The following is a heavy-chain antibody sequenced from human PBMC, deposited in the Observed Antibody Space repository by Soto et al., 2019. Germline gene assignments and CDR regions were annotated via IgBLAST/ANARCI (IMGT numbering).Heavy chain of an antibody. CDR3: ASRGHCSNGQCHPFDY. CDR1: DFSLSGFY. CDR2: ISMSGSYK. J-gene: IGHJ4*02. D-gene: IGHD2-8*01. V-gene: IGHV3-11*06. Sequence: PWGSLRLSCVGSDFSLSGFYMIWFRHSAGKGLEWLSFISMSGSYKTYAASVEGRFTISRDNVKNILYLQMDSLRVEDTAVYYCASRGHCSNGQCHPFDYWGQGTQVTVSS.